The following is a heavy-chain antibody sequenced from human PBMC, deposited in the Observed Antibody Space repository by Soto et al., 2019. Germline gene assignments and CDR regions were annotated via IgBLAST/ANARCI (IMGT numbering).Heavy chain of an antibody. Sequence: EVQLVESGGGLVQPGRSLRLSCVASGFTADDYAMHWVRQAPGKGLEWVSGISSNSDTIDYADSVKGRFTISRDNAKNSLFLQMTRLRPEDTALYYCAKDMKWGGMTTIHYFDSWGQGTLVTVSS. D-gene: IGHD4-17*01. CDR1: GFTADDYA. J-gene: IGHJ4*02. CDR2: ISSNSDTI. V-gene: IGHV3-9*02. CDR3: AKDMKWGGMTTIHYFDS.